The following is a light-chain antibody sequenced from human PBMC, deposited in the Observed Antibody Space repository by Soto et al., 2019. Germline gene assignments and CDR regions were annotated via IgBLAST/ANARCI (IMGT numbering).Light chain of an antibody. CDR1: SSDVGGYNY. V-gene: IGLV2-8*01. CDR3: SSFRGSNHVV. Sequence: QSALTHPPSASGSPGQSVTISCTGTSSDVGGYNYVSWYQLHPGKAPKLIIYEVSKRPSGVPDHFSGSKSGNTASLTVSGRQADYEADYYCSSFRGSNHVVFGGGTNLTVL. CDR2: EVS. J-gene: IGLJ2*01.